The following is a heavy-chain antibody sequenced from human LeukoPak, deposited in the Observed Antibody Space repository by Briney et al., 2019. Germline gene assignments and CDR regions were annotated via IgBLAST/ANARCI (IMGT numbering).Heavy chain of an antibody. D-gene: IGHD4-11*01. V-gene: IGHV3-15*01. CDR3: TTLFHDYGNYTFDY. J-gene: IGHJ4*02. CDR1: GFTFSNAY. CDR2: IRSKTDGGTT. Sequence: PGGSLRVSCEASGFTFSNAYMSWVRQAPGKGLEWVGRIRSKTDGGTTDYAAPVKGRFTISRDDSKNTLYLQINSLKTEDTAVYYCTTLFHDYGNYTFDYWGQGTLVTVSS.